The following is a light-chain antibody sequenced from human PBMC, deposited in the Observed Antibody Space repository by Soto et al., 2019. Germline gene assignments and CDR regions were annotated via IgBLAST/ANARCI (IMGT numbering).Light chain of an antibody. CDR3: QQYDNLPPFT. CDR1: QDISNY. Sequence: DIQMTQSPSSLSASVGDRVTITCQASQDISNYLNWYQQKPGKAPKLLIYDASNLETGVPSRFSGSGSGTDFTFTISRLQPEDIATYDCQQYDNLPPFTFGPGTNVDIK. J-gene: IGKJ3*01. V-gene: IGKV1-33*01. CDR2: DAS.